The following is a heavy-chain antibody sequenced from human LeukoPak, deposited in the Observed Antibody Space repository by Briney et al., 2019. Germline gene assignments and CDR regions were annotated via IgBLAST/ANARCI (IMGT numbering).Heavy chain of an antibody. V-gene: IGHV3-23*01. CDR3: AKVGPGHYYDSSSYYFDY. Sequence: GGSLRLSCAASGFTSSSYGMSWVRQAPGKGLEWVSGISASGGSTYYADSVKGRFTISRDNSKNTLYLQMNTLRAEDTAVYYCAKVGPGHYYDSSSYYFDYWGQGTLVTVSS. CDR1: GFTSSSYG. CDR2: ISASGGST. J-gene: IGHJ4*02. D-gene: IGHD3-22*01.